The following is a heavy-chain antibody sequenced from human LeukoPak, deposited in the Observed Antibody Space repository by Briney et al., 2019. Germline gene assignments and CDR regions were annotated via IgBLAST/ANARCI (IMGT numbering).Heavy chain of an antibody. Sequence: PGGSLRLSCAASGFTVSSNYMNWVRQAPGKGLEWVSIIYSGDDTYYADSVKGRFTISRDNSKNTLYLQMNSLRAEDTAVYYCARGPGSSWYSDYWGQGTLVTASS. V-gene: IGHV3-66*02. D-gene: IGHD6-13*01. J-gene: IGHJ4*02. CDR1: GFTVSSNY. CDR3: ARGPGSSWYSDY. CDR2: IYSGDDT.